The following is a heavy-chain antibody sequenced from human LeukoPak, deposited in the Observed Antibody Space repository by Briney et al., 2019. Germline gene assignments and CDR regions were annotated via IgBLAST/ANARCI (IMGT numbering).Heavy chain of an antibody. CDR1: GGSFSGYY. D-gene: IGHD1-26*01. V-gene: IGHV4-59*01. J-gene: IGHJ6*03. CDR3: ARGRSGRHYSYYYMDA. Sequence: SETLSLTCAVYGGSFSGYYWSWIRQPPGKGLEWIGYIYYSGSTNYNPSLKSRVTISVDTSKNQFSLKLSSVTAADTAVYYCARGRSGRHYSYYYMDAGGKGTTVTVS. CDR2: IYYSGST.